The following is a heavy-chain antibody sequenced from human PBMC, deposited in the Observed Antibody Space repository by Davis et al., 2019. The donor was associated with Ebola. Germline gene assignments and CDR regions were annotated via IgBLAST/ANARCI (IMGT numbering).Heavy chain of an antibody. D-gene: IGHD5-18*01. Sequence: PSETLSLTCTVSGGSISSSSYYWGWIRQPPGKGLEWIGSIYYSGSTYYNPSLKSRVTISVDTSKNQFSLKLSSVTAADTAVYYCARILVDTAMVPPHAFDIWGQGTMVTVSS. J-gene: IGHJ3*02. V-gene: IGHV4-39*07. CDR1: GGSISSSSYY. CDR3: ARILVDTAMVPPHAFDI. CDR2: IYYSGST.